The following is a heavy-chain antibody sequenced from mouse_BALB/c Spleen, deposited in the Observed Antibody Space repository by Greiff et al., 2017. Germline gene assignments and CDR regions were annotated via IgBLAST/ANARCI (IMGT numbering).Heavy chain of an antibody. D-gene: IGHD1-1*02. CDR3: ASGNYAMDY. V-gene: IGHV5-6*02. Sequence: EVMLVESGGDLVKPGGSLKLSCAASGFTFSSYGMSWVRQTPDKRLEWVATISSGGSYTYYPDSVKGRFTISRDNAKNTLYLQMSSLKSEDTAMYYCASGNYAMDYWGQGTSVTVSS. CDR1: GFTFSSYG. CDR2: ISSGGSYT. J-gene: IGHJ4*01.